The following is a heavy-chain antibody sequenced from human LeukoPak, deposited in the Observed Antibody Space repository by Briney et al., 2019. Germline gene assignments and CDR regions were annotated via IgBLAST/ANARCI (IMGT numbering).Heavy chain of an antibody. Sequence: GGSLRLSCAASGFTFRSYWTHWVRQAPGKGLVWVGRIDNDGSDTIYADSVRGRFTVSRDNAKNTLYLQTNSLRAEDTAVYFCARGGFSHGFDVWGQGTVVTVSS. CDR1: GFTFRSYW. D-gene: IGHD5-12*01. CDR3: ARGGFSHGFDV. V-gene: IGHV3-74*01. J-gene: IGHJ3*01. CDR2: IDNDGSDT.